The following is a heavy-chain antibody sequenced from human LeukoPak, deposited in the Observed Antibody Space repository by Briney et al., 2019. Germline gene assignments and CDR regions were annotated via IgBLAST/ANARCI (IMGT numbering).Heavy chain of an antibody. J-gene: IGHJ3*02. D-gene: IGHD4-23*01. CDR3: ARGGYGANDDAFDI. CDR2: ISSSTNTI. V-gene: IGHV3-48*02. Sequence: GGSLRLSCTASGFTFGDYAMSWVRQAPGKGLEWVSYISSSTNTIYYADSVKGRFTISRDNAKNSLFLQTNSLRDEDTAVYYCARGGYGANDDAFDIWGQGTMVTVSS. CDR1: GFTFGDYA.